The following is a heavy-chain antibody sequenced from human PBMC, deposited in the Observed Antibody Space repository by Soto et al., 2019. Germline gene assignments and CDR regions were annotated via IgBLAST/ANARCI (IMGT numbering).Heavy chain of an antibody. CDR1: GYTFTRYG. CDR3: AGYQPYSTGYYYFDH. Sequence: QVQLVQSGAEVKKPGASVKVSCKTSGYTFTRYGVSWVRQAPGQGLEWMGRISGHNGTTNYAQTFQGRVTMTTDTSTTTAYMELRSLRSDDTAVYYCAGYQPYSTGYYYFDHWGQGTLAIVTS. CDR2: ISGHNGTT. D-gene: IGHD3-9*01. V-gene: IGHV1-18*01. J-gene: IGHJ4*02.